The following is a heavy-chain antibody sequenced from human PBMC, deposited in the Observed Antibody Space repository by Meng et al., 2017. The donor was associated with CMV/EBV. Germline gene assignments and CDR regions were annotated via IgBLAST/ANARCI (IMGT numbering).Heavy chain of an antibody. CDR1: GFTFSSYA. CDR3: AKDGGGVITIFGVANPTGGFDP. CDR2: ISGSGGST. Sequence: GESLKISCAASGFTFSSYAMSWVRQAPGKGLEWVSAISGSGGSTYYADSVKGRFTISRDNSKNTLYLQMNSLRAEDTAVYHCAKDGGGVITIFGVANPTGGFDPWGQGTLVTVSS. D-gene: IGHD3-3*01. V-gene: IGHV3-23*01. J-gene: IGHJ5*02.